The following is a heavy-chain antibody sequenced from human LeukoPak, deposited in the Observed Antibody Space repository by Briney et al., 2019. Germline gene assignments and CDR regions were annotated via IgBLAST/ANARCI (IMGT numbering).Heavy chain of an antibody. V-gene: IGHV4-34*01. CDR2: INHSGST. Sequence: KPSETLSLTCAVYGGSFSGYYWSWIRQPPGKGLEWIGEINHSGSTNYNPSLKSRVTISVDTSKNQFSLKLSSVTAADTAIYYCARSLSSRFSSPRRPYYFDYWGQGTLVTVSS. CDR3: ARSLSSRFSSPRRPYYFDY. CDR1: GGSFSGYY. D-gene: IGHD3-16*02. J-gene: IGHJ4*02.